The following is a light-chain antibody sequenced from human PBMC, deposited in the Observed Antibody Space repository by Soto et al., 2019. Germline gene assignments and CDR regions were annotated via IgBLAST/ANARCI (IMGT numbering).Light chain of an antibody. CDR3: QQANSFPYT. CDR1: QGIGNW. CDR2: ATS. J-gene: IGKJ2*01. V-gene: IGKV1-12*01. Sequence: IQLTQSPSSVSASVGDRVTISCRASQGIGNWLAWYQQKPGKAPNLLIYATSSLQSGASSRFSGAGSGTDFTLTISGLQAEDFATYFCQQANSFPYTFGQGTKVE.